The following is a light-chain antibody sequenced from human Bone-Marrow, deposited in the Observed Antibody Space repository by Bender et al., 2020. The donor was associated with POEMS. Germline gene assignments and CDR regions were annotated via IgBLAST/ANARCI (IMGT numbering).Light chain of an antibody. CDR3: CSYAGSSTWVV. V-gene: IGLV2-23*02. CDR2: NVR. CDR1: SSDIGDYDY. Sequence: QSALTQPASVSGSPGQSITISCTGTSSDIGDYDYVSWYQLHPGKAPKLLIYNVRHRPSGISNRFSGSKSGNTASLTISGLQSEDEADYYCCSYAGSSTWVVFGGGTKLTVL. J-gene: IGLJ2*01.